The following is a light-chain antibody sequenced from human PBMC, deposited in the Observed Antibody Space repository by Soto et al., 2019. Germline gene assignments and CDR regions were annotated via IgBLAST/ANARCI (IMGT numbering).Light chain of an antibody. CDR2: GAS. CDR3: QQYRDSRT. Sequence: EVVLTQSPGTLSLSPGERATLSCRASQGIKDYLAWYQQKPGQAPRLLIYGASSRATGIPDRFSGSGSGTDFTLTISRLEPEDFAVYYCQQYRDSRTFGQGTKVDIK. J-gene: IGKJ1*01. V-gene: IGKV3-20*01. CDR1: QGIKDY.